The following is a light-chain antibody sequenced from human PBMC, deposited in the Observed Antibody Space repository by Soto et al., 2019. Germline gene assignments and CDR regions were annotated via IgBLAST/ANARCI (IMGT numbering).Light chain of an antibody. Sequence: DIQMTQSPSSVSASVGDRLTITCRASRDISNSLAWYQQTPGKAPKLLLRGASSLHRGVPSRFSGGGAGTEFTRTISSLQPEDFATYYCQQTSAFPITVGQGTKVDVK. CDR2: GAS. CDR3: QQTSAFPIT. CDR1: RDISNS. J-gene: IGKJ1*01. V-gene: IGKV1-12*01.